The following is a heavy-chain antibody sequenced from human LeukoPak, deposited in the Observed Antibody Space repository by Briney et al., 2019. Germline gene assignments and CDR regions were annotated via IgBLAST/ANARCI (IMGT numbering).Heavy chain of an antibody. CDR1: GFTFSTYG. CDR2: IRYDGSNK. Sequence: PGRSLRLSCEASGFTFSTYGMHWVRQAPGKGLEWVAVIRYDGSNKYYEDSVKGRFTISRDNSKNTLYLQMNSLRAEDTAVYYCARNPGGIGDYWGQGTLVTVSS. J-gene: IGHJ4*02. CDR3: ARNPGGIGDY. V-gene: IGHV3-33*01. D-gene: IGHD4-23*01.